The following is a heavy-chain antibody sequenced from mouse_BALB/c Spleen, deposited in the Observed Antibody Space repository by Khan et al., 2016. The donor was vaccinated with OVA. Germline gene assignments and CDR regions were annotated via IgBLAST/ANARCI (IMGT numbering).Heavy chain of an antibody. D-gene: IGHD1-1*01. Sequence: VQLVETGGGLVRPGNSLKLSCVTSGFTFSYYRMHWLRQFPGKRLEWIAVITGKSDNSGANYAESVKGRLTISRDDSKSSVYLQMNRLREEDTATYYCSRGGYYYGTPFDYWGQGTTLTVSS. V-gene: IGHV13-2*02. CDR2: ITGKSDNSGA. CDR3: SRGGYYYGTPFDY. J-gene: IGHJ2*01. CDR1: GFTFSYYR.